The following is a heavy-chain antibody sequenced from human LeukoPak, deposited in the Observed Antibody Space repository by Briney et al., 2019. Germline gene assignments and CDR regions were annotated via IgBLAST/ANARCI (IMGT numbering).Heavy chain of an antibody. V-gene: IGHV3-74*01. CDR2: IKTDGKSV. CDR3: TRGGAGTTSLDY. D-gene: IGHD1-14*01. J-gene: IGHJ4*02. Sequence: GVSLRLSCAASGFVFNKYWMHWVRQAPGKGLVWVSAIKTDGKSVGYADFVRGRFSISRDDAKNTLYLEMSSLTAEDTAVYYCTRGGAGTTSLDYWGQGTLVTVYS. CDR1: GFVFNKYW.